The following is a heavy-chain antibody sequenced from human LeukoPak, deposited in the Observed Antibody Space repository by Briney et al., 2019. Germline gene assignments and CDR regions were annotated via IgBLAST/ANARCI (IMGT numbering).Heavy chain of an antibody. D-gene: IGHD2-2*01. Sequence: ASVKVSCKASGYTFTGYYMHWVRQAPGQGLEWMGWINPNSGGTNYAQKFQGRVTMTRDTSISTAYMELSRLRSDDTAVYYCAREEVYCSSTSCPRDYWGQGTLVTVSS. CDR2: INPNSGGT. V-gene: IGHV1-2*02. J-gene: IGHJ4*02. CDR1: GYTFTGYY. CDR3: AREEVYCSSTSCPRDY.